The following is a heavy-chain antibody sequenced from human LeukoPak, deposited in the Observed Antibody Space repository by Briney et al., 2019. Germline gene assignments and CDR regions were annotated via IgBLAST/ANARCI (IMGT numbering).Heavy chain of an antibody. J-gene: IGHJ4*02. V-gene: IGHV3-21*01. D-gene: IGHD2-15*01. CDR2: ISSSSSYI. CDR3: ARGGYCSGGSCEEFDY. CDR1: GYSFNTYW. Sequence: GESLKISCKGSGYSFNTYWIGWVRQAPGKGLEWVSSISSSSSYIYYADSVKGRFTISRDNAKNSLYLQMNSLRAEDTAVYYCARGGYCSGGSCEEFDYWGQGTLVTVSS.